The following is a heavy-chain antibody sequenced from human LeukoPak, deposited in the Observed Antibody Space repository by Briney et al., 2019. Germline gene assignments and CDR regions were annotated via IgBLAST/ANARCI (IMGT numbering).Heavy chain of an antibody. Sequence: PSGTLSLTCAVYGGSFSGYYWSWIRQPPGKGLEWIGEINHSGSTNYNPSLKSRVTISVDTSKNQFSLKLSSVTAADTAVYYCARDPIQLWLSRHYYYYGMDVWGQGTTVTVSS. D-gene: IGHD5-18*01. CDR1: GGSFSGYY. J-gene: IGHJ6*02. V-gene: IGHV4-34*01. CDR2: INHSGST. CDR3: ARDPIQLWLSRHYYYYGMDV.